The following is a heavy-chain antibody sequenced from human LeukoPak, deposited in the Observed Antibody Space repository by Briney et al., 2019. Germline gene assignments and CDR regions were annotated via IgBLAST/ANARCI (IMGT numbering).Heavy chain of an antibody. CDR3: ARQPCSGGSCHLERSGFDP. D-gene: IGHD2-15*01. CDR1: GGSISSYY. Sequence: PSETLSLTCTVSGGSISSYYWSWIRQPPGKGLEWIGEINHSGSTNYNPSLKSRVTISVDTSKNQFSLKLSSVTAADTAVYYCARQPCSGGSCHLERSGFDPWGQGTLVTVSS. V-gene: IGHV4-34*01. CDR2: INHSGST. J-gene: IGHJ5*02.